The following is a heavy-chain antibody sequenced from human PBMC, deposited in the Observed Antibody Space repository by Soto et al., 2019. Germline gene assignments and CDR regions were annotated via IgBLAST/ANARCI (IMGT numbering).Heavy chain of an antibody. J-gene: IGHJ4*02. Sequence: SVKVSCKASGGTFSSYAISWVRQAPGQGLEWMGGIIPIFGTANYAQKFQGRVTLTADESTSTAYMELSSLRSEDTAVYFCARDRDVVVVVAAFHFDYWGQGTLVTVSS. CDR3: ARDRDVVVVVAAFHFDY. D-gene: IGHD2-15*01. CDR1: GGTFSSYA. CDR2: IIPIFGTA. V-gene: IGHV1-69*13.